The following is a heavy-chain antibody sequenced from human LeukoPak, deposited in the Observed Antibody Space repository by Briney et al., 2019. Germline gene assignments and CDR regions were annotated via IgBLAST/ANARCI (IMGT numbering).Heavy chain of an antibody. CDR2: TYYRSKWYN. V-gene: IGHV6-1*01. J-gene: IGHJ4*02. D-gene: IGHD3-16*01. CDR3: ARFDYGAPDY. CDR1: GDSVSSNSAA. Sequence: SQTLSLTCAISGDSVSSNSAAWNWIRQFPSRGLEWLGRTYYRSKWYNDYTVSVKSRISINPDTSKNQFSLQLKSVTPEDTAVYYCARFDYGAPDYWGQGTLVTVSS.